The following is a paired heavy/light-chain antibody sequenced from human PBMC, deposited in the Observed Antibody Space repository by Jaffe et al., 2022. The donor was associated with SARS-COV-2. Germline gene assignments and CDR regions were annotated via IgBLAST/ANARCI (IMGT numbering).Light chain of an antibody. CDR3: QQSYSTRALT. V-gene: IGKV1-39*01. CDR1: QSISSY. CDR2: AAS. J-gene: IGKJ4*01. Sequence: DIQMTQSPSSLSASVGDRVTITCRASQSISSYLNWYQQKPGKAPKLLIYAASSLQSGVPSRFSGSGSGTDFTLTISSLQPEDFATYYCQQSYSTRALTFGGGTKVEIK.
Heavy chain of an antibody. Sequence: QVQLVQSGSELKKPGASVKVSCKASGYTFTSYAMNWVRQAPGQGLEWMGWINTNTGNPTYAQGFTGRFVFSLDTSVSTAYLQISSLKAEDTAVYYCARGWVYCSSTSCYSPETSDYMDVWGKGTTVTVSS. CDR1: GYTFTSYA. CDR2: INTNTGNP. D-gene: IGHD2-2*01. CDR3: ARGWVYCSSTSCYSPETSDYMDV. J-gene: IGHJ6*03. V-gene: IGHV7-4-1*02.